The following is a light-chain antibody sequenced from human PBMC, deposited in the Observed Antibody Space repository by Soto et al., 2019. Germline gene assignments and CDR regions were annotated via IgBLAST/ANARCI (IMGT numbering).Light chain of an antibody. CDR2: GAS. Sequence: EIVLTQSPATLSLSPGERGTLSFGASESVTNYLAWYQQKPGQAPRLLIYGASIRATGIPDRFSGSGSGTDFTLTISRLEPEDFAVYYCQQYGSSWTFGQGTKVDIK. CDR1: ESVTNY. CDR3: QQYGSSWT. J-gene: IGKJ1*01. V-gene: IGKV3-20*01.